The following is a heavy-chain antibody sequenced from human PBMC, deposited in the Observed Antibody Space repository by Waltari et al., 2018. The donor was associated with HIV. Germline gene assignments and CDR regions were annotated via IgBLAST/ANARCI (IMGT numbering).Heavy chain of an antibody. Sequence: QTLLLQSASQVKTPGSSVTLSCKFAGDGFTTYFLYCLRQAPGQGFEWRARVKRERGETTYWQTFQTRVTRTSAPASAATSKEVHRFTSAHTAMYCGAGGEYISLTHLPPGFRLEFWGHGTLVTVSS. CDR2: VKRERGET. V-gene: IGHV1-2*01. CDR3: AGGEYISLTHLPPGFRLEF. CDR1: GDGFTTYF. J-gene: IGHJ4*01. D-gene: IGHD6-6*01.